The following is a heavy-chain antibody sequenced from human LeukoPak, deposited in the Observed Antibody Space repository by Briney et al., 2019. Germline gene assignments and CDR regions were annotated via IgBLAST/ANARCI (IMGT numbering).Heavy chain of an antibody. CDR3: ARDMATVVTPTWDY. D-gene: IGHD4-23*01. CDR1: GFTFSSYW. J-gene: IGHJ4*02. CDR2: IKQDGSEK. V-gene: IGHV3-7*01. Sequence: GGSLRLSCAASGFTFSSYWMHWVRQAPGKGLEWVANIKQDGSEKYYVDSVKGRFTISRDNAENSLYLQMNSLRAEDTAVYYCARDMATVVTPTWDYWGQGTLVTVSS.